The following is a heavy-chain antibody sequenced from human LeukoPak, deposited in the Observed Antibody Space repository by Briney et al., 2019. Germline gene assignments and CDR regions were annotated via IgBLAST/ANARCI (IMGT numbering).Heavy chain of an antibody. CDR1: GITFSSYA. Sequence: PGGSLRLSCAASGITFSSYAMHWVRQAPGKGLEWVAAISYDGSNRYYADSVKGRFTISRDNSKNTLYLQMNSLRTEDTAVYYCVRLTAAGRRTDFDYWGQGTLVTVSS. V-gene: IGHV3-30*04. D-gene: IGHD6-13*01. J-gene: IGHJ4*02. CDR3: VRLTAAGRRTDFDY. CDR2: ISYDGSNR.